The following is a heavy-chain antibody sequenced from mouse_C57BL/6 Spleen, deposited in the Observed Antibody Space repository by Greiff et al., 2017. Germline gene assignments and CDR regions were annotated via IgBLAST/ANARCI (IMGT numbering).Heavy chain of an antibody. J-gene: IGHJ2*01. CDR3: AREYYSPYYFDY. CDR2: IYPSDSET. Sequence: QVQLKQPGAELVRPGSSVKLSCKASGYTFTSYWMDWVKQRPGQGLEWIGNIYPSDSETHYNQKFKDKATLTGDKSSSTAYMQLSSLTSEDSAVYYCAREYYSPYYFDYWGQGTTLTVSS. CDR1: GYTFTSYW. V-gene: IGHV1-61*01. D-gene: IGHD2-12*01.